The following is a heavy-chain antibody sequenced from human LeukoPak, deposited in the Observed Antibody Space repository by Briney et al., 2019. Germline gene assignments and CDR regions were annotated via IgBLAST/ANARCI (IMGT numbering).Heavy chain of an antibody. CDR2: ISAYSGNT. D-gene: IGHD3-22*01. J-gene: IGHJ4*02. V-gene: IGHV1-18*01. CDR3: ARGYYYDSSGYYPDDY. Sequence: GASVKVSCKASGYTFTSYGISWVRQAPGQGLEWMGWISAYSGNTKYAQNLQGRATMTTDTPTSTAYMELRSLRSDDTAVYYCARGYYYDSSGYYPDDYWGQGTLVTVSS. CDR1: GYTFTSYG.